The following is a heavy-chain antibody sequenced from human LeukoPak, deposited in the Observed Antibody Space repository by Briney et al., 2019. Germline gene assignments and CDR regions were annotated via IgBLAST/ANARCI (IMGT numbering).Heavy chain of an antibody. D-gene: IGHD6-13*01. CDR1: GFTFSSYW. J-gene: IGHJ5*02. Sequence: PGGSLRLSCAASGFTFSSYWMSWVRQAPGKGLEWVANIKPDGSEKYYVDSVKGRFTIPRDNAKNSLYLQMNSLRAEDTAVYYCARGIEAVGAAWFDPWGQGTLVTVSS. V-gene: IGHV3-7*01. CDR3: ARGIEAVGAAWFDP. CDR2: IKPDGSEK.